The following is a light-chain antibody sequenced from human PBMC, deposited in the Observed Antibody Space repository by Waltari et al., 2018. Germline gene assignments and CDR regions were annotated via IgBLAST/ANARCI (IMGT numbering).Light chain of an antibody. CDR1: KLGDKY. Sequence: SYELTQAPSVSVSPGQTASITCSGDKLGDKYLNWYQHKPGQSPVLVIYQNSKRRSGIPERFSGSISRKTATLTISAAQAMDEADYYCQAWDSGTVVFGGG. V-gene: IGLV3-1*01. CDR2: QNS. J-gene: IGLJ2*01. CDR3: QAWDSGTVV.